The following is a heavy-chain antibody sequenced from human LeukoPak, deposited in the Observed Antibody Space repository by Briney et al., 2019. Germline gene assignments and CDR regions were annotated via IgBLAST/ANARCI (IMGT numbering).Heavy chain of an antibody. Sequence: PSQTLSLTCTVSGGSISSGDSYWSWIRQPPGKGLEWIGYIYYSGSTYYNPSLKSRVAISVDTSKNQFSLKLSSVTAADTAVYYCARLGYCSGGSCYWGAPGWFDPWGQGTLVTVSS. J-gene: IGHJ5*02. CDR1: GGSISSGDSY. V-gene: IGHV4-30-4*01. CDR3: ARLGYCSGGSCYWGAPGWFDP. D-gene: IGHD2-15*01. CDR2: IYYSGST.